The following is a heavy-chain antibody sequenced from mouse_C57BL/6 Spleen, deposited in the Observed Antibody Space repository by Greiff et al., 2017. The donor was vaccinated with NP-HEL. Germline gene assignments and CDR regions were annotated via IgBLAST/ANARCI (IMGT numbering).Heavy chain of an antibody. D-gene: IGHD2-14*01. CDR3: AREGTTDYAMDY. CDR1: GFSLTSYG. V-gene: IGHV2-2*01. J-gene: IGHJ4*01. Sequence: QVQLQQSGPGLVQPSQSLYITCTVSGFSLTSYGVHWVRQSPGKGLEWLGVIWSGGSTDYNAAFISRLSISKDNSKSQIFFKMNSLQTDDTAIYYCAREGTTDYAMDYWGQGTSVTVSS. CDR2: IWSGGST.